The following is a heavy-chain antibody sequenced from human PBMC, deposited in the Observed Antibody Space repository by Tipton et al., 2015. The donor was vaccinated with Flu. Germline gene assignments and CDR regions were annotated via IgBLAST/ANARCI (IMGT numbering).Heavy chain of an antibody. CDR1: GGSISSYY. Sequence: LRLSCTVSGGSISSYYWSWIRQPAGKGLEWIGRIYTSGSTNYNPSLKSRVTMSVDTSKNQFSLKLSSVTAADTAVYYCARAPADYGDYVDWFDPWGQGTLVTVSS. CDR2: IYTSGST. CDR3: ARAPADYGDYVDWFDP. D-gene: IGHD4-17*01. J-gene: IGHJ5*02. V-gene: IGHV4-4*07.